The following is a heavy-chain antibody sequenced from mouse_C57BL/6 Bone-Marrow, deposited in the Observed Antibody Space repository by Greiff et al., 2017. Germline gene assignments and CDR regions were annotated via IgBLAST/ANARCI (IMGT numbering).Heavy chain of an antibody. V-gene: IGHV1-26*01. CDR3: ARSIITTVVAHYAKDY. J-gene: IGHJ4*01. CDR1: GYTFTDYY. Sequence: VQLQQSGPELVKPGASVKISCKASGYTFTDYYMNWVKQTHGKSLEWIGDINPTNGGTCYNHKFKGKATLTVDKSSSTAYMELRSLTSEDSAVYYCARSIITTVVAHYAKDYWGQGTSVTVSS. CDR2: INPTNGGT. D-gene: IGHD1-1*01.